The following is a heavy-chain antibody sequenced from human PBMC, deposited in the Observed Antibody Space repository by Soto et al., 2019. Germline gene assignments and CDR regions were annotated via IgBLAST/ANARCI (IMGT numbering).Heavy chain of an antibody. CDR1: GFTVIRDY. V-gene: IGHV3-53*02. D-gene: IGHD3-3*01. J-gene: IGHJ3*01. CDR2: IYSGGTT. CDR3: ARSTEWNAFDL. Sequence: EEQLVETGGGLIQPGGSLRLSCAVSGFTVIRDYMNWVRQAPGKGLEWVSVIYSGGTTYHADSVKGRSTISRDNSGNTLFLQMNSLRAEDTAMYYCARSTEWNAFDLWGQGTMVTVSS.